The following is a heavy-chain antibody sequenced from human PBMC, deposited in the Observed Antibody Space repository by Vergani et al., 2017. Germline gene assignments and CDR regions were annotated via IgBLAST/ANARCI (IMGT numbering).Heavy chain of an antibody. CDR2: INTKTGSS. V-gene: IGHV7-4-1*02. Sequence: QVQLVQSGAELKKPGASVKVSCKASGYTFTNHILNWVRQAPGQRPEWMGWINTKTGSSTYAPGFTGRFVFSWDTSVSTAHLQISGLKADDTAVYYCARGDDNSGRKGDYWGQGTLVTVSS. D-gene: IGHD3-22*01. CDR1: GYTFTNHI. J-gene: IGHJ4*02. CDR3: ARGDDNSGRKGDY.